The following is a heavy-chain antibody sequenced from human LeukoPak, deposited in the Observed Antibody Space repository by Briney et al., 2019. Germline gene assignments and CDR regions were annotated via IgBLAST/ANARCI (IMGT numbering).Heavy chain of an antibody. CDR1: GFTFSGYW. Sequence: PGGSLRLSCAASGFTFSGYWMHWVRQAPGKGLVWVSRINSDGSSTSYADSVKGRFTISRDSAKNTLYPQMNSLRAEDTAVYYCVRDGYSYGFMLAFDIWGLGTRVTVSS. CDR3: VRDGYSYGFMLAFDI. J-gene: IGHJ3*02. V-gene: IGHV3-74*01. D-gene: IGHD5-18*01. CDR2: INSDGSST.